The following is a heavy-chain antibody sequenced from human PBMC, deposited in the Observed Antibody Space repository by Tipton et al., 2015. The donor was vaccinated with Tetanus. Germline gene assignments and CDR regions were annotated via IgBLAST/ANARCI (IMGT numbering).Heavy chain of an antibody. Sequence: SLRLSCAASGFTFSEFTFADAWMSWVRRAPGKGLEWIGRIKSKLDGGAIDYAALMEGRFIISRDDSQNAVLLQMNSLKLEDTAVCYCSKSGPGVSGGDYWGQGTLVTVSS. J-gene: IGHJ4*02. CDR3: SKSGPGVSGGDY. CDR1: GFTFSEFTFADAW. D-gene: IGHD3-16*01. CDR2: IKSKLDGGAI. V-gene: IGHV3-15*01.